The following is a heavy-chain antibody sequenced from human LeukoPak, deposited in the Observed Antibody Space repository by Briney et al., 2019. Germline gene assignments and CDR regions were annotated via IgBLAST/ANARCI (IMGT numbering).Heavy chain of an antibody. CDR2: ISSSSSYI. CDR1: GFTFSSYS. D-gene: IGHD2-2*01. Sequence: PGGSLRLSCAASGFTFSSYSMNWVRQAPGKGLEWVSSISSSSSYIYYADSVKGRFTISRDNAKNSLYLQMNSLRAEDTAVYYCARGGYCSPTSCSLFDYWGQGTLVTVSS. J-gene: IGHJ4*02. V-gene: IGHV3-21*01. CDR3: ARGGYCSPTSCSLFDY.